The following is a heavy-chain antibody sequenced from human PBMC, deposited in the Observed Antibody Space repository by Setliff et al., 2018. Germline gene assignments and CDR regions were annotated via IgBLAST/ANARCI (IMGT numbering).Heavy chain of an antibody. CDR2: IWGDGVNK. D-gene: IGHD2-15*01. V-gene: IGHV3-33*08. Sequence: GGSLRLSCAASGFTFSTYRMHWVRQAPGKGLEWVAVIWGDGVNKFHADSVKGRFTISRDNSKNTLCLQMNSLRPEDTAVYYCARTCSGSGCYAGLESWGQGTPVTVSS. J-gene: IGHJ4*02. CDR3: ARTCSGSGCYAGLES. CDR1: GFTFSTYR.